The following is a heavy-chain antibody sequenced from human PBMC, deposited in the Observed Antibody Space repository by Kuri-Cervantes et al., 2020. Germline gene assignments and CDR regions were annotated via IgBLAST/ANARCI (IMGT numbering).Heavy chain of an antibody. CDR1: GGSISSSSYY. V-gene: IGHV4-39*02. Sequence: SETLSLTCTVSGGSISSSSYYWGWIRQPPGKGLEWIGSIYYSGSTYYNPSLKSRVTISVDTSKNQFSLKLSSVTAADTAVYYCAREVWCTNGVCYPGWNYYYYMDVWGKGTTVTVSS. J-gene: IGHJ6*03. CDR3: AREVWCTNGVCYPGWNYYYYMDV. D-gene: IGHD2-8*01. CDR2: IYYSGST.